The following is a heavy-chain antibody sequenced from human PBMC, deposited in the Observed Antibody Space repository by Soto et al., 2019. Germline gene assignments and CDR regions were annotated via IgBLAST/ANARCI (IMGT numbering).Heavy chain of an antibody. J-gene: IGHJ4*02. Sequence: SSETLSLTCTVSGGSISSSSYYWGWIRQPPGKGLEWIGSIYYSGSTYYNPSLKSRVTISVDTSKNQFSLKLSSVTAADTAVYYCATLQSGYDSSGYYGTDYWGQGTLVTVSS. V-gene: IGHV4-39*01. CDR3: ATLQSGYDSSGYYGTDY. CDR1: GGSISSSSYY. D-gene: IGHD3-22*01. CDR2: IYYSGST.